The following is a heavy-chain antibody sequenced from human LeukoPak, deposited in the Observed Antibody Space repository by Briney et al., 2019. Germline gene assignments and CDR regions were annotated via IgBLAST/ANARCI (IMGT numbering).Heavy chain of an antibody. CDR1: GGSISSYY. Sequence: SETLSLTCTVSGGSISSYYWSWIRQPAGKGLEWIGRIYTSGSTNYNPSLKSRVTISVDTSKNQFSLKLSSVTAADTAVYYCARLFATSFRYYYSYIDVWGKGTTVTISS. V-gene: IGHV4-4*07. D-gene: IGHD1-1*01. CDR3: ARLFATSFRYYYSYIDV. CDR2: IYTSGST. J-gene: IGHJ6*03.